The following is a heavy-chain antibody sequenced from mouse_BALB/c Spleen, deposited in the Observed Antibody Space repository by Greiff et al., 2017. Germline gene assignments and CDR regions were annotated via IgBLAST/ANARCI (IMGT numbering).Heavy chain of an antibody. CDR1: GYTFTSYW. CDR3: TRGATATAWFAY. V-gene: IGHV1S127*01. Sequence: QVQLQQPGAELVKPGASVKMSCKASGYTFTSYWMHWVKQRPGQGLEWIGVIDPSDSYTSYNQKFKGKATLTVDTSSSTAYMQLSSLTSEDSAVYYWTRGATATAWFAYWGQGTLVTVSA. D-gene: IGHD1-2*01. CDR2: IDPSDSYT. J-gene: IGHJ3*01.